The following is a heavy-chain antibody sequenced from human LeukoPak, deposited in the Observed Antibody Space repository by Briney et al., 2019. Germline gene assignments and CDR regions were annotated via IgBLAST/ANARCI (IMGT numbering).Heavy chain of an antibody. CDR2: ISGSGGST. J-gene: IGHJ4*02. Sequence: GSLRLSCAASGFTFSTYAMSWVRQAPGKGLEWVSGISGSGGSTYYADSVKGRFTISRDNSKNTLYLQMNSLRAEDTAVYYCAKGKYSSGWHYDYWGQGTLVTVSS. D-gene: IGHD6-19*01. CDR3: AKGKYSSGWHYDY. CDR1: GFTFSTYA. V-gene: IGHV3-23*01.